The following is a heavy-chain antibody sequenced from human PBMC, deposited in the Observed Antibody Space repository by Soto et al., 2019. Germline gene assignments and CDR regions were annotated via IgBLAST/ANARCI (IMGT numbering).Heavy chain of an antibody. V-gene: IGHV3-23*01. CDR1: GFTFSSYA. CDR3: AKDLVGSNADYYDY. Sequence: GGSLRLSCAASGFTFSSYAMSWVRQAPGKGMEWVAAISGSGGSTYYADSVKGRFTISRENSKNTLYLQMNSLRAEDAAVYYCAKDLVGSNADYYDYWDQGTLVTVSS. CDR2: ISGSGGST. J-gene: IGHJ4*02. D-gene: IGHD2-15*01.